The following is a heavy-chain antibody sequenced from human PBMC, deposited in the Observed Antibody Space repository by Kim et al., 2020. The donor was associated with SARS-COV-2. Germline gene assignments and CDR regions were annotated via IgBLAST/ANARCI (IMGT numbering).Heavy chain of an antibody. J-gene: IGHJ4*02. Sequence: AQKLQGRVTMTTDTSTSTAYMELRSLRSDDTAVYYCARDQGYSSGWYPDYWGQGTLVTVSS. V-gene: IGHV1-18*01. CDR3: ARDQGYSSGWYPDY. D-gene: IGHD6-19*01.